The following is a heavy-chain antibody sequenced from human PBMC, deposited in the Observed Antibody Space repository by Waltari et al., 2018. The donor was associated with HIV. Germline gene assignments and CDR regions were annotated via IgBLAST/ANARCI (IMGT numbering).Heavy chain of an antibody. CDR2: INSEGSIT. CDR3: AKGGTSGYTFGFGR. Sequence: EVQLVESGGGLVQPGGSLRLSCAASGFTFSSYWMHWVRQAPGKGLVRVSRINSEGSITSHADSVKGRFTSSRDNARNTLYLQMNSLGAEDTAMYYCAKGGTSGYTFGFGRWGQGTLVTVSS. J-gene: IGHJ1*01. V-gene: IGHV3-74*01. D-gene: IGHD5-18*01. CDR1: GFTFSSYW.